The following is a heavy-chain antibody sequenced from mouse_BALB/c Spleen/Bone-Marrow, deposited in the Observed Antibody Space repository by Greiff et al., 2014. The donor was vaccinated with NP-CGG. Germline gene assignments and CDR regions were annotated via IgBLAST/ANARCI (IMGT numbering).Heavy chain of an antibody. CDR2: IVPANGNT. D-gene: IGHD2-10*02. Sequence: EVQLQQSGAELVKPGASVKLPCTASGFNIKDTYMHWVKQRPEQGLEWIGRIVPANGNTKYDPKFQGKATITADTSSNTAYLQLTSLTSEDTAVYYCVRYLYGNYFDYWGQGTTLTVSS. V-gene: IGHV14-3*02. J-gene: IGHJ2*01. CDR1: GFNIKDTY. CDR3: VRYLYGNYFDY.